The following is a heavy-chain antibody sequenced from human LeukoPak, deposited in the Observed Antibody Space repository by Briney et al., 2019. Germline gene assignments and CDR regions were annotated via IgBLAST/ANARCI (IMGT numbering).Heavy chain of an antibody. D-gene: IGHD6-19*01. Sequence: GGSLRLSCAASGFTFSSYSMNWVRQAPGKGLEWVSSISSSSSYIYYADSVKGRFTISRDNAKNSLYLQMNSRRAEDTAVYYCAREEFGYSSGWSLDAFDIWGKGTMVTVSS. V-gene: IGHV3-21*01. CDR1: GFTFSSYS. CDR3: AREEFGYSSGWSLDAFDI. J-gene: IGHJ3*02. CDR2: ISSSSSYI.